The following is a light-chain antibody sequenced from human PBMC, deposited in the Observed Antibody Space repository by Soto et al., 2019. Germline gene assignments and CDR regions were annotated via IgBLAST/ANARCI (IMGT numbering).Light chain of an antibody. V-gene: IGKV3-20*01. CDR2: GAS. Sequence: EIMLTQSPGTLSLSPGERVTLSCWASRSVSSRFLAWYQQKPCQAPRVLIYGASIRATGIPDRFSGSGSGSDFTLTISRLEPEDFAVYYCQQYGYSPYTFGQGTKLEIK. CDR1: RSVSSRF. J-gene: IGKJ2*01. CDR3: QQYGYSPYT.